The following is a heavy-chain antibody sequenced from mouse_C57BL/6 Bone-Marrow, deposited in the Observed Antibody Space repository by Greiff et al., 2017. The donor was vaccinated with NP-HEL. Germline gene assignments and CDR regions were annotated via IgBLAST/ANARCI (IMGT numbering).Heavy chain of an antibody. CDR3: ARHDDGSSLGY. Sequence: DVMLVESGGGLVQPGGSLKLSCAASGFTFSDYYMYWVRQTPEKRLEWVAYISNGGGSTYYPDTVKGRFTISRDNATNTLYLQMSRLKSEDTAMYYCARHDDGSSLGYWGQGTTLTVSS. D-gene: IGHD1-1*01. CDR1: GFTFSDYY. J-gene: IGHJ2*01. CDR2: ISNGGGST. V-gene: IGHV5-12*01.